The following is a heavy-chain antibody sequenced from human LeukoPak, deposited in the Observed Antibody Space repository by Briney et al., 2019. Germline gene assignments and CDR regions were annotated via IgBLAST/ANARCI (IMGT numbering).Heavy chain of an antibody. Sequence: SETLSLTCTVSGTSIYSYHWSWIRQPAGKGLEWIGRIYSSGNTNYSPSLKSRVTMSVDTSENQFSLKVTSVTAADTAVYYCARDPYGVEGKNYFDYWGQGTLVTVSS. CDR3: ARDPYGVEGKNYFDY. J-gene: IGHJ4*02. D-gene: IGHD4-17*01. CDR1: GTSIYSYH. V-gene: IGHV4-4*07. CDR2: IYSSGNT.